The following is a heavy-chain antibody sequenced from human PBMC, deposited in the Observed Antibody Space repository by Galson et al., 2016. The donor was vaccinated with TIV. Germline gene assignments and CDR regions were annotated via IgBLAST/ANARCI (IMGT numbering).Heavy chain of an antibody. J-gene: IGHJ4*02. V-gene: IGHV1-46*03. CDR1: GYTFTRHY. CDR3: ASPHGGSYDFDY. D-gene: IGHD3-16*01. Sequence: SVKVSCKASGYTFTRHYIHWVRQAAGQGLEWMGIIDPSNGGTTYAQKFQGRLTLTRDTSTSKVYFELSSLTSEDTALYYCASPHGGSYDFDYWGQGTLVTVSS. CDR2: IDPSNGGT.